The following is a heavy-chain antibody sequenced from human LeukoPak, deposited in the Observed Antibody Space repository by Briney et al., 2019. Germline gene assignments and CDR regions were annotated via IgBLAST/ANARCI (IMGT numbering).Heavy chain of an antibody. CDR3: ATYRNYVYFDY. V-gene: IGHV4-38-2*01. D-gene: IGHD4-11*01. J-gene: IGHJ4*02. Sequence: PSETQSLTCAVSGYSISSGYYWGWIRQPPGKGLEWIGSIYHSGSTYYNPSLKSRVTISVDTSKNQFSLKLSSVTAADTAMYYCATYRNYVYFDYWGQGTLVTVSS. CDR2: IYHSGST. CDR1: GYSISSGYY.